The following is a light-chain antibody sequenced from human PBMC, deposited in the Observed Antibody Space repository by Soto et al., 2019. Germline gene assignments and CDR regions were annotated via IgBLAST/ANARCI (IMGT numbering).Light chain of an antibody. CDR1: RSDVGGYNH. CDR2: DVT. CDR3: NSYTSTITLV. J-gene: IGLJ2*01. V-gene: IGLV2-14*03. Sequence: QSALTQPASVSGSPGQSITISCTGTRSDVGGYNHVSWYQQHPGKAAKLMIYDVTNRPSGLSNRFSGSKSGNTASLTISGLQAEDEADYYCNSYTSTITLVFGGATKLTVL.